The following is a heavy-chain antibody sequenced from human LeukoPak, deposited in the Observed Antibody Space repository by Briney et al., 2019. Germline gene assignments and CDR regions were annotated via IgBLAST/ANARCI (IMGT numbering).Heavy chain of an antibody. CDR2: IYYSGST. CDR3: ARDNWNYGSSMDV. D-gene: IGHD1-7*01. V-gene: IGHV4-59*01. Sequence: SETLSLTCTVSGGSISSYYWSWIRQPPGKGLEWIGYIYYSGSTNYNPSLKSRVTISVDTSKNQFPLKLSSVTAADTAVYYCARDNWNYGSSMDVWGQGTTVTVSS. J-gene: IGHJ6*02. CDR1: GGSISSYY.